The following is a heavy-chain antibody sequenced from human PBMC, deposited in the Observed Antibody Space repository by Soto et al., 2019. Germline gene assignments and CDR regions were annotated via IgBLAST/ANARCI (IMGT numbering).Heavy chain of an antibody. Sequence: PSETLSLTCTVSGGSISGYYWSWIRQPPGKGLEWIGFIYYSGTTNYNPSLKSRVTMSVDTSKNHFSLKLISVTTADTAVYFCAREGNLGRWIQPLDSWGQGTLVTVYS. CDR3: AREGNLGRWIQPLDS. V-gene: IGHV4-59*01. CDR2: IYYSGTT. CDR1: GGSISGYY. J-gene: IGHJ4*02. D-gene: IGHD2-2*03.